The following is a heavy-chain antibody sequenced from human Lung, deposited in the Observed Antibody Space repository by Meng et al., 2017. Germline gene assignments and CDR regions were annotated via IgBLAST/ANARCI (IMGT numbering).Heavy chain of an antibody. CDR2: MKSNVDGGTV. V-gene: IGHV3-15*01. CDR1: GFTFSDAW. J-gene: IGHJ4*01. Sequence: EAGGCFLTPGWSFRLCCAASGFTFSDAWMAWVRQAAGKGLEWIGRMKSNVDGGTVDYAAAVKGRFFISRDDSENTFYLQMNSLKTEDTAVYYCSGHVDYWGHGTLVTVSS. CDR3: SGHVDY.